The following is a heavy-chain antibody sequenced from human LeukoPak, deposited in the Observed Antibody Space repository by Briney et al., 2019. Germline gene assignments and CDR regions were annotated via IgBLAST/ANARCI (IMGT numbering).Heavy chain of an antibody. J-gene: IGHJ4*02. D-gene: IGHD2-2*01. CDR2: IYYSGST. CDR1: GGSISSSSYY. Sequence: SETLSLTRTVSGGSISSSSYYRGWIRQPPGKVLEWNGSIYYSGSTYYNPSLKSRVTISVDTSKNQFSLKLSSVTAADTAVYYCARDWSPAAKYYFDYWGQGTLVTVSS. CDR3: ARDWSPAAKYYFDY. V-gene: IGHV4-39*07.